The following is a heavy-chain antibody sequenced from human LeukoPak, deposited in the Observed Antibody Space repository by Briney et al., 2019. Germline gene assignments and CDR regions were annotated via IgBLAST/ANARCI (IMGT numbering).Heavy chain of an antibody. CDR3: AKDYGAFEWDRFDC. CDR2: IRWNSGSI. D-gene: IGHD3-3*01. Sequence: GGSLRLSCAASGFTFDDYAMHWVRQAPGKGLEWVSGIRWNSGSIVYADSVKGRFTISRDNAKNSLYLQMNSLRAEDTALYYCAKDYGAFEWDRFDCWGQGTLVTVSS. V-gene: IGHV3-9*01. CDR1: GFTFDDYA. J-gene: IGHJ4*02.